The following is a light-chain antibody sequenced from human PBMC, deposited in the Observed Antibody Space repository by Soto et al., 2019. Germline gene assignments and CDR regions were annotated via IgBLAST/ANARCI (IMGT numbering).Light chain of an antibody. CDR2: HAS. V-gene: IGKV3-15*01. CDR1: QSVSTN. CDR3: QHYNGWLGA. J-gene: IGKJ2*01. Sequence: EIVMTPSPATLSVSPGERATLSCRASQSVSTNLAWYQQRPDQAPRLLIYHASSRAPGVPGRFSGSGSGTEFTLTINSLQSEDFAVYYCQHYNGWLGAVGQGTKLE.